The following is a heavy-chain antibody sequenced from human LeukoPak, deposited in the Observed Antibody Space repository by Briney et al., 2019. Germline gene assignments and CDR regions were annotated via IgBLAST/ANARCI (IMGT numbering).Heavy chain of an antibody. D-gene: IGHD6-13*01. CDR3: ARWGHPSYSRAYYYYYMDV. CDR2: IYPGDSDT. Sequence: GASLQISCKGSGYSFTSYWIGWVRQLPGKGLEWMGIIYPGDSDTRYSPSFQGQVTISADKSISTAYLQWSSLKASDTAMYYCARWGHPSYSRAYYYYYMDVWGKGTTVTVSS. CDR1: GYSFTSYW. J-gene: IGHJ6*03. V-gene: IGHV5-51*01.